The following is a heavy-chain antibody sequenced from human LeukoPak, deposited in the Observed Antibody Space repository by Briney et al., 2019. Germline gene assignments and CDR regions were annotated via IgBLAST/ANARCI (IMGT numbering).Heavy chain of an antibody. CDR3: AREIVAGIDY. Sequence: GGSLRLSCAASGFTFSSYSMNWVRQAPGKGLEWVSYISSSSSTIYYADSVKGRFTISRGNAKNSLYLQMNSLRAEDTAVYYCAREIVAGIDYWGQGTLVTVSS. J-gene: IGHJ4*02. CDR2: ISSSSSTI. D-gene: IGHD6-19*01. CDR1: GFTFSSYS. V-gene: IGHV3-48*04.